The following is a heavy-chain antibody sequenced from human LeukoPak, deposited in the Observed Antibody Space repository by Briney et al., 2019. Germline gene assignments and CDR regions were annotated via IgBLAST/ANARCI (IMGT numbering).Heavy chain of an antibody. CDR1: GGSISNYY. CDR3: ASTLGSSWQSGF. V-gene: IGHV4-59*08. Sequence: ESLSLTCIVSGGSISNYYWTWIRQPPGKGLEWIGYIYYSGSTDYNPSLKSRVTISVDTSKNQFSLKLSSVTAADTAVYYCASTLGSSWQSGFWGQGTLVTVSS. J-gene: IGHJ4*02. D-gene: IGHD6-13*01. CDR2: IYYSGST.